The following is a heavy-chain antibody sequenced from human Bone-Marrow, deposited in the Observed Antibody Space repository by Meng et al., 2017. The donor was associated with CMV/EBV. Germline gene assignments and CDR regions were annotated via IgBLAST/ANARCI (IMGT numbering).Heavy chain of an antibody. CDR1: GFTFGDYA. V-gene: IGHV3-49*04. D-gene: IGHD2-2*02. Sequence: GGSLRLSCTASGFTFGDYAMSWVRQAPGKGLEWVGFIRSKAYGGTTEYAASVKGRFTISRDDSKSIAYLQMNSLKTEDTAVYYCTRDSEGLYKYQLLYFYYYGMDVWGQGTTVTVSS. J-gene: IGHJ6*02. CDR3: TRDSEGLYKYQLLYFYYYGMDV. CDR2: IRSKAYGGTT.